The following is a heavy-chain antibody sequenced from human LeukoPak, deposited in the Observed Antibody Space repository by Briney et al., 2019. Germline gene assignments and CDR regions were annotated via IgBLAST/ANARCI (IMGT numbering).Heavy chain of an antibody. V-gene: IGHV1-2*02. D-gene: IGHD3-10*01. J-gene: IGHJ3*02. Sequence: ASVKVSCKASGYSFTGYYMHWVRQAPGQGLEWMGWINPNSGDTKYAQKFQGRVTMTRDTSISTAYMELSRLRSDDTAVYYCARWFGVGAFDIWGQGTMVTVSS. CDR2: INPNSGDT. CDR1: GYSFTGYY. CDR3: ARWFGVGAFDI.